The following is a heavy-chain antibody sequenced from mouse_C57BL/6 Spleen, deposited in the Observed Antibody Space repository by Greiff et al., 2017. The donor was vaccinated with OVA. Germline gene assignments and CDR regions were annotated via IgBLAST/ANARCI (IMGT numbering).Heavy chain of an antibody. CDR2: IRNKANGYTT. Sequence: KVVESGGGLVQPGGSLSLSCAASGFTFPDYYMSWVRQPPGKALEWLGFIRNKANGYTTEYSASVKGRFTISRDNSQSILYLQMNALRAEDSATYYCARYGGAMDYWGQGTSVTVSS. CDR1: GFTFPDYY. V-gene: IGHV7-3*01. CDR3: ARYGGAMDY. J-gene: IGHJ4*01.